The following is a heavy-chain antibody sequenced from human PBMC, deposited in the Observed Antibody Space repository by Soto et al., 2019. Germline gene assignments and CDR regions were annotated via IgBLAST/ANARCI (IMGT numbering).Heavy chain of an antibody. D-gene: IGHD3-22*01. CDR1: GFTFSSYA. V-gene: IGHV3-23*01. CDR2: ISGSGGST. CDR3: AKMGYYDSSGYAHDAFDV. Sequence: GGSLRLSCAASGFTFSSYAMSWVRQAPGKGLEWVSAISGSGGSTYYADSVKGRFTISRDNSKNTLYLQMNSLRAEDTAVYYCAKMGYYDSSGYAHDAFDVWGQGTMVTVSS. J-gene: IGHJ3*01.